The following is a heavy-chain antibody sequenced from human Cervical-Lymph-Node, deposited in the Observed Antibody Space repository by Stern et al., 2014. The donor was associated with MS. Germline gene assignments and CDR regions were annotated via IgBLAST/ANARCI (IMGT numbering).Heavy chain of an antibody. CDR1: GYTFTNYI. Sequence: VQLVESGAEVKKPGASVKVSCRASGYTFTNYIIQWVRQATGQGLEWVGWMSPNTGTTGYAPKFQNRVTMTRNISIDTAYMELSSLRTEDTAVYYCARSRYSYRRWFAPWGQGALVIVSS. D-gene: IGHD5-18*01. V-gene: IGHV1-8*01. J-gene: IGHJ5*02. CDR2: MSPNTGTT. CDR3: ARSRYSYRRWFAP.